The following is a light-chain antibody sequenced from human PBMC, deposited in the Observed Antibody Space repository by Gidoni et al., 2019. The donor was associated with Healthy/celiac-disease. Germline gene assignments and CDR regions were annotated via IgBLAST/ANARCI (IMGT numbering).Light chain of an antibody. CDR3: SSYTSSSTPYVV. Sequence: QSALPQPASEPGSPGQSTTISCTGTSIDVYGYNYVHWYPQHPGKAPKRMIYEVGNQHSGVSHRFSGSKSGATATLTISGLQAEDEADYYCSSYTSSSTPYVVFGGGTKLTVL. V-gene: IGLV2-14*01. CDR1: SIDVYGYNY. J-gene: IGLJ2*01. CDR2: EVG.